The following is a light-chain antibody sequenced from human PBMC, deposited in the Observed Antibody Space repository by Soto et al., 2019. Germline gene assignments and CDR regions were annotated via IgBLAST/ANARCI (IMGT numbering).Light chain of an antibody. CDR3: QRYGSSL. Sequence: EIVLTQSPGTLSLSPGEIATLSCRASQSVSSSYLAWYQQKPGQAPRLLIYGASSRATGIPDRVSGSGSGTVFPLPNSRLEPEDLAVYYCQRYGSSLFGGGAKVEI. CDR2: GAS. J-gene: IGKJ4*01. V-gene: IGKV3-20*01. CDR1: QSVSSSY.